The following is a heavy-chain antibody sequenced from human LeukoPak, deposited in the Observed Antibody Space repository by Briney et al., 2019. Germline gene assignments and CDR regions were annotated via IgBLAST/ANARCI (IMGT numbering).Heavy chain of an antibody. Sequence: SETLSLTCTVSSGSISTYFWSWLRQPPGKGGEGLGYILSNGSTIYTASLKSRVSMSLDTSKKQFSLQLNSVTAADTAVYYCARDSRMMMTFGRVGAGYYHYHGMDVWGQGTTVTVSS. V-gene: IGHV4-4*08. CDR3: ARDSRMMMTFGRVGAGYYHYHGMDV. J-gene: IGHJ6*02. CDR2: ILSNGST. CDR1: SGSISTYF. D-gene: IGHD3-16*01.